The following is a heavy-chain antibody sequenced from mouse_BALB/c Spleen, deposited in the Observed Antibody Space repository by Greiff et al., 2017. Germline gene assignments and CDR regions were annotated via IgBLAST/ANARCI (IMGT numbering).Heavy chain of an antibody. J-gene: IGHJ4*01. CDR2: ISTYYGDA. V-gene: IGHV1S137*01. D-gene: IGHD2-14*01. CDR1: GYTFTDYA. Sequence: VQLQQSGAELVRPGVSVKISCKGSGYTFTDYAMHWVKQSHAKSLEWIGVISTYYGDASYNQKFKGKATMTVDKSSSTAYMELARLTSEDSAIYYCARGGDRYVAMDYWGQGTSVTVSS. CDR3: ARGGDRYVAMDY.